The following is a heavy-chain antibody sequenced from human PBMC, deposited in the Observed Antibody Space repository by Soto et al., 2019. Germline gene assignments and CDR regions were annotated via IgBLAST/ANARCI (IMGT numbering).Heavy chain of an antibody. Sequence: QITLKESGPTLVKPTQTLTLTCTFSGFSLSTSGVGVGWIRQPPGKALEWLSLIYWNDDKRYSPSLKSRLTINKDKYKNQVVLTMTNMDPVDTATYYCAHRTITMIVAPGGFDPWGQGTLVTVSS. J-gene: IGHJ5*02. CDR1: GFSLSTSGVG. CDR2: IYWNDDK. CDR3: AHRTITMIVAPGGFDP. V-gene: IGHV2-5*01. D-gene: IGHD3-22*01.